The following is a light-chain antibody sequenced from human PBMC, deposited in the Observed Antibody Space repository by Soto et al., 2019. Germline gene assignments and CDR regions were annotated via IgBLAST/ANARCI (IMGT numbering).Light chain of an antibody. J-gene: IGKJ4*01. CDR3: QQYDNWPLT. Sequence: EIVLTQSPATLSLSPGEGATLSCRASQSVSSNLAWYQQKPGQAPRFLIYGASTRATGIPARFSGSGSGTEFTLTISSLQSEDFAVYYCQQYDNWPLTFGGGTKVDIK. V-gene: IGKV3-15*01. CDR2: GAS. CDR1: QSVSSN.